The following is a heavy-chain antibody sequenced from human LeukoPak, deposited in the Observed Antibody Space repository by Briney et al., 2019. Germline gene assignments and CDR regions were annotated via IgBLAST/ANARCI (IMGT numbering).Heavy chain of an antibody. V-gene: IGHV4-4*07. CDR3: ARVPRFSYYYYYLDV. CDR1: GGSISSYY. CDR2: IYTSGNT. J-gene: IGHJ6*03. Sequence: SETLSLTCTVSGGSISSYYWSWIRHPAGKGLEWIGRIYTSGNTNYNPSLKRRVTMSVDTSKNQFSLKLSSVSAAGPAVYYCARVPRFSYYYYYLDVWGNGTTVTVSS. D-gene: IGHD3-3*01.